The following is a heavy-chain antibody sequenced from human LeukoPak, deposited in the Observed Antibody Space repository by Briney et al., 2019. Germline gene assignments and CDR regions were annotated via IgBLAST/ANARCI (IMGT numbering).Heavy chain of an antibody. CDR2: IKSKLDDGTR. V-gene: IGHV3-15*05. J-gene: IGHJ6*03. D-gene: IGHD2/OR15-2a*01. CDR1: GGTVSDAW. CDR3: ATEGYFFNSRPDQDEFHLYYYYMAV. Sequence: GGSLRLSCAASGGTVSDAWLSWGRQVPGQGQEWVGRIKSKLDDGTRDYAAPVEGRFTISRDDSVNTLYLDLSSLKTEDTAVYYCATEGYFFNSRPDQDEFHLYYYYMAVWGKGTTVTVS.